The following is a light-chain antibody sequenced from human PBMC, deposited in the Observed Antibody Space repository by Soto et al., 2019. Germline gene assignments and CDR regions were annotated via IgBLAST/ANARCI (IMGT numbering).Light chain of an antibody. V-gene: IGKV3-15*01. Sequence: EIVMTQSPATLSVSPGERATLSCRASQSVSSNLAWYQQKPGQAPRLLIYAASTRATGIPARFSGSGSGTEFTLTISSLQSEDFAVYCCQQYYNWPLYTFGQGTKLEI. CDR3: QQYYNWPLYT. CDR2: AAS. J-gene: IGKJ2*01. CDR1: QSVSSN.